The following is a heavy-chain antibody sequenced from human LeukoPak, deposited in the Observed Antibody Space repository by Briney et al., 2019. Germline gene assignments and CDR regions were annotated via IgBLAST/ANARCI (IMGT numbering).Heavy chain of an antibody. J-gene: IGHJ4*02. V-gene: IGHV4-34*01. Sequence: SETLSLTCAVYGGSFSGYYWSWIRQPPGKGLEWIGEINHSGSTNYNPSLKSRVTISVDTSKNQFSLKLSSVTAADTAVYYCAGGRRYYYDSSGYPYFDYWGQGTLVTVSS. CDR2: INHSGST. CDR1: GGSFSGYY. D-gene: IGHD3-22*01. CDR3: AGGRRYYYDSSGYPYFDY.